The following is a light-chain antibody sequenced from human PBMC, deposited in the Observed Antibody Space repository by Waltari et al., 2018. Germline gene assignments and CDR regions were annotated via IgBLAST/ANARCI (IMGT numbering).Light chain of an antibody. Sequence: QSALTQPASVSGSPGQSNPISCRGISSDVEVYTYVSWYQQHAGKAPELMIYDVSNRPSGVSNRFSGSKSGSTASLTISGLQAEDEADYYCSSSTGTTWVFGGGTKVSVL. J-gene: IGLJ3*02. CDR1: SSDVEVYTY. CDR2: DVS. V-gene: IGLV2-14*03. CDR3: SSSTGTTWV.